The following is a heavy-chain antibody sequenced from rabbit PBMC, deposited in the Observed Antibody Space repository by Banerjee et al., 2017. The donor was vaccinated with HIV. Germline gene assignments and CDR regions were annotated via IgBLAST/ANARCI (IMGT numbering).Heavy chain of an antibody. Sequence: QEQLVESRGGLVQPGESLTLSCKASGFTFSSYWICWVRQAPGKGLEWIACIYAGSSDTTYYASWAKGRFTISKTPSTTVTLQMTSLTAADTATYFCARAQYAGATDYGDVIRGFKLWGPGTLVTVS. CDR1: GFTFSSYW. CDR3: ARAQYAGATDYGDVIRGFKL. D-gene: IGHD2-1*01. CDR2: IYAGSSDTT. V-gene: IGHV1S45*01. J-gene: IGHJ4*01.